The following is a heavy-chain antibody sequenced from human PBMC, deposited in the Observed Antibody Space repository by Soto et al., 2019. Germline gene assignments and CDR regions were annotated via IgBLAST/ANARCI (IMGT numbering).Heavy chain of an antibody. D-gene: IGHD5-12*01. CDR3: ARERDGYRAGFDY. CDR1: GFTFSNSA. Sequence: QVQLVESGGGVVQPGRSLRLSCAASGFTFSNSAMHWVRQAPGKGLEWVTSMSYDGSHEYHTDSVKGRFTISRDNSKSTLYLQMNSLRPEDTAVYYWARERDGYRAGFDYWGQGTLVTVSS. J-gene: IGHJ4*02. V-gene: IGHV3-30*04. CDR2: MSYDGSHE.